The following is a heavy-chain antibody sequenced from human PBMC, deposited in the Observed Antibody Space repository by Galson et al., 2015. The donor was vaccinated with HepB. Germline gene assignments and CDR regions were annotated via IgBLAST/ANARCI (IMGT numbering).Heavy chain of an antibody. Sequence: SVKVSCKASGGTFSSYAISWVRQAPGQGLEWMGGIIPIFGTANYAQKFHGRVTITADESTSTAYMELSSLRSEDTAVYYCARVGRGRAPFDYWGPGTLVTVSS. CDR2: IIPIFGTA. CDR1: GGTFSSYA. D-gene: IGHD5-12*01. V-gene: IGHV1-69*13. J-gene: IGHJ4*02. CDR3: ARVGRGRAPFDY.